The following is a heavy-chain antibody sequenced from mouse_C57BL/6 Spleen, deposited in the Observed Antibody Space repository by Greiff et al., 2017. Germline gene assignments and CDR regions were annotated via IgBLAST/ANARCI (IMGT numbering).Heavy chain of an antibody. CDR3: ARGDGSSLYYYAMDY. J-gene: IGHJ4*01. CDR1: GYTFTSYW. V-gene: IGHV1-69*01. D-gene: IGHD1-1*01. Sequence: QVQLKQPGAELVMPGASVKLSCKASGYTFTSYWMHWVKPRPGQGLEWIGEIDPSDSYTNYNQKFKGKSTLTVDKSSSTAYMQLSSLTSEDSAVYYCARGDGSSLYYYAMDYWGQGTSVTVSS. CDR2: IDPSDSYT.